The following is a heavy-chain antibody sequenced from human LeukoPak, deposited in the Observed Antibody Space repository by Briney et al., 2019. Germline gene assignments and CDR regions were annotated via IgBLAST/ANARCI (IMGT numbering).Heavy chain of an antibody. J-gene: IGHJ4*02. V-gene: IGHV1-69*13. CDR2: IIPIFGSA. D-gene: IGHD3-10*01. CDR3: ARGPLLLWFGELLYTGFDY. CDR1: GGIFSSYA. Sequence: EASVKVSCKASGGIFSSYAIIWVRQAPGQGLEWMGGIIPIFGSANYAQKFQGRVTITADESTSTAYMELSSLRSEDTAVYYCARGPLLLWFGELLYTGFDYWGQGTLVTVSS.